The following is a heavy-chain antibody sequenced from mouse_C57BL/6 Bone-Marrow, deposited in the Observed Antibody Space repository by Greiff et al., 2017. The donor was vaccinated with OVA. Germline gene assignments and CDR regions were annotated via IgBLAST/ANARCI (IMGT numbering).Heavy chain of an antibody. D-gene: IGHD2-4*01. CDR3: ARWRDYDRSDYFDY. CDR2: IYPGSGNT. CDR1: GYTFTDYY. V-gene: IGHV1-76*01. Sequence: QVQLQQSGAELVRPGASVKLSCKASGYTFTDYYINWVKQRPGQGLEWIARIYPGSGNTYYNEKFKGKATLTAEKSSSTAYMQLSSLTSEDSAVYFCARWRDYDRSDYFDYWGQGTTLTVSS. J-gene: IGHJ2*01.